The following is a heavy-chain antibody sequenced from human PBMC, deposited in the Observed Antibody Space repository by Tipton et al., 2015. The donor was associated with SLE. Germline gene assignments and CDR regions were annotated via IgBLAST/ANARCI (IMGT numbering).Heavy chain of an antibody. CDR2: INHSGST. J-gene: IGHJ1*01. CDR1: GYSISSGYY. Sequence: TLSLTCTVSGYSISSGYYWGWIRQPPGKGLEWIGEINHSGSTNYNPSLKSRVTISVDTSKNQFSLKLSSVTAADTAVYYCARGPDTIQGTFQHWGQGTLVTVSS. V-gene: IGHV4-38-2*02. CDR3: ARGPDTIQGTFQH. D-gene: IGHD3-3*01.